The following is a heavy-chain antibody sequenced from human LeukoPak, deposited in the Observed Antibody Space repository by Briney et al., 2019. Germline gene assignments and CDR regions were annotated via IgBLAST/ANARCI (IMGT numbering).Heavy chain of an antibody. D-gene: IGHD3-22*01. CDR1: GYSFTSYW. CDR3: ARLSYDSSGYYPIIDY. J-gene: IGHJ4*02. Sequence: GESLKISCKGSGYSFTSYWIGWVRQMPGKGLEWMGIIYPGDSDTRYSPSFQSQVTISANKSISTAYLQWSSLKASDTAMYYCARLSYDSSGYYPIIDYWGQGTLVTVSS. CDR2: IYPGDSDT. V-gene: IGHV5-51*01.